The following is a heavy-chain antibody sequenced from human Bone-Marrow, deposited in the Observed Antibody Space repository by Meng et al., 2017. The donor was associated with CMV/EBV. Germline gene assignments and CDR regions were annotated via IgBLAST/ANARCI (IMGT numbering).Heavy chain of an antibody. Sequence: LSLTCAASGFTFSSYSMNWVRQAPGKGLEWVSSISSSSSYIYYADSVKGRFTVSRDNGKKSLFLEMISLRGDDTAVYYCARERGRSDHDAFDIWGLGTVVTVSS. CDR3: ARERGRSDHDAFDI. CDR1: GFTFSSYS. V-gene: IGHV3-21*01. D-gene: IGHD2-15*01. J-gene: IGHJ3*02. CDR2: ISSSSSYI.